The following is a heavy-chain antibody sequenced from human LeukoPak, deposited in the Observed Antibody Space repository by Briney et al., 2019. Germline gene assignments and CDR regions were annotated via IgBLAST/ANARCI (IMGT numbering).Heavy chain of an antibody. CDR1: GYTFTGYY. CDR2: INPNSGGT. V-gene: IGHV1-2*02. D-gene: IGHD2-2*01. J-gene: IGHJ3*02. Sequence: GASVKVSCKASGYTFTGYYMHWVRQAPGQGLEWMGWINPNSGGTNYAQKFQGRVTMTRDTSISTAYMELSRLRSDDTAVYYCARGGYCSSTSCLPFDAFDIWGQGTMVTVSS. CDR3: ARGGYCSSTSCLPFDAFDI.